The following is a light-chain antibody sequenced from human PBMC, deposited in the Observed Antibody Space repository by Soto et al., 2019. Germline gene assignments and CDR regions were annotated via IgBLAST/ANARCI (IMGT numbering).Light chain of an antibody. J-gene: IGKJ1*01. V-gene: IGKV1-5*01. Sequence: DIQMTESPSTFPASVGARATIPCRASQSISSWLAWYQQKPGKAPKLLIYDVSSLESGVPSRFSGSGSGTEFTLTINSLQTDDFATYYCQQYNSYSTFGQGTKVDIK. CDR3: QQYNSYST. CDR1: QSISSW. CDR2: DVS.